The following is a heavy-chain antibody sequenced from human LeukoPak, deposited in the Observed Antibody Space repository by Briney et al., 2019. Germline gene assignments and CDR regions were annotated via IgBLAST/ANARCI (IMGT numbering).Heavy chain of an antibody. D-gene: IGHD6-13*01. CDR2: INAGNGNT. V-gene: IGHV1-3*01. CDR1: GYTFTSYA. J-gene: IGHJ6*02. Sequence: ASVKVSCKASGYTFTSYAMHWVRQAPGQRLEWMGWINAGNGNTKYSQKFQGRVTITRDTSASTAYMELSSLRSEDTAVYYCAREMGSSSTLYGMDVWGQGTTVTVSS. CDR3: AREMGSSSTLYGMDV.